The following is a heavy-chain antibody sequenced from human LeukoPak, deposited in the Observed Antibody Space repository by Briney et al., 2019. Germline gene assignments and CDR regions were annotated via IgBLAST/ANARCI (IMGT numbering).Heavy chain of an antibody. CDR2: ISSAGGYI. CDR3: ARWVIGSSSFDY. J-gene: IGHJ4*02. V-gene: IGHV3-21*01. CDR1: GFTFSSYT. D-gene: IGHD6-6*01. Sequence: GGFLRLSCAASGFTFSSYTMDWVRQAPGKGLEWVASISSAGGYIYYADSVKGRFTISRDNTKNSLYLQLDSLRAEDTALYYCARWVIGSSSFDYWGQGTLVTVSS.